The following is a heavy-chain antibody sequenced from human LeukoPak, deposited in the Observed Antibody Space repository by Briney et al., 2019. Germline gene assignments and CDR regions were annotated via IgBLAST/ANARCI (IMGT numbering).Heavy chain of an antibody. CDR2: IYSGGST. D-gene: IGHD3-22*01. Sequence: GGSLRLSCAASGFTVSRSYMNWVRQAPGKGLEWVSIIYSGGSTYYADSVKGRFTISRDNAKNTLYLQMNSLRAEDTAVYFCAKRGVVIRVILVGFHKEAYYFDSWGQGALVTVSS. CDR3: AKRGVVIRVILVGFHKEAYYFDS. CDR1: GFTVSRSY. V-gene: IGHV3-53*01. J-gene: IGHJ4*02.